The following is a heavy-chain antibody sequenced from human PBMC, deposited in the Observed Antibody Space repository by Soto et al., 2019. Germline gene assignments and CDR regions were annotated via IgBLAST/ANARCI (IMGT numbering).Heavy chain of an antibody. V-gene: IGHV4-59*01. CDR1: GGSITSYY. J-gene: IGHJ6*02. D-gene: IGHD3-10*01. CDR2: ISDIGST. Sequence: SETLSLTCTVSGGSITSYYWTWIRQPPGQGLEWIGYISDIGSTGYNPSLTSRVTMLVDTSKKQFSLKLSSVTEADSAVYFCARSLPDSRGGGMDVWGQGATVTVSS. CDR3: ARSLPDSRGGGMDV.